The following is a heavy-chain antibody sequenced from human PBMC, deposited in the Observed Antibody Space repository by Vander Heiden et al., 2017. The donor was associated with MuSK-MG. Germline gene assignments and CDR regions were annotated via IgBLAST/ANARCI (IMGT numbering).Heavy chain of an antibody. CDR2: ISSSVSSI. CDR1: GFTFSSHE. D-gene: IGHD2-15*01. J-gene: IGHJ3*01. V-gene: IGHV3-48*03. Sequence: EVQLVESGGGLVQPGGSLSLPCAASGFTFSSHEMNWVRQAPGKGLEWVSYISSSVSSIDYADSVKGRFTVSRDNAKHSLYLQMNSLRVEDTAVYYCARGGYCSGGTCYPYNAFDVWGQGTMVTVSS. CDR3: ARGGYCSGGTCYPYNAFDV.